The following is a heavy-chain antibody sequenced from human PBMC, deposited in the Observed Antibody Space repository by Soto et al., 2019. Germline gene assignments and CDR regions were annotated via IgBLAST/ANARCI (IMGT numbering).Heavy chain of an antibody. CDR2: IYYSGST. D-gene: IGHD7-27*01. CDR1: GGSISSSSYY. Sequence: SETLSLTCTVSGGSISSSSYYWGWIRQPPGKGLEWIGSIYYSGSTYYNPSLKSRVTISVDTSKNQFSLKLSSVTAEDTAVYYCAREFLGAFDIWGQGTMVTVSS. J-gene: IGHJ3*02. CDR3: AREFLGAFDI. V-gene: IGHV4-39*02.